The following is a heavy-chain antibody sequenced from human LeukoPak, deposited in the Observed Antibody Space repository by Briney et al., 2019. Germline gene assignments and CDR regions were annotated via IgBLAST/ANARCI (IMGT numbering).Heavy chain of an antibody. J-gene: IGHJ4*02. D-gene: IGHD2-8*02. CDR1: GGSISSYY. Sequence: SETLSLTCTVSGGSISSYYWSWIRQPPGKGLEWIGYIYYSGSTNYNPSLKSRVTISVDTSKNQFSLKLSSVTAADTAVYYCARADSSLVAGYAYFDYWGQGTLVTVSS. V-gene: IGHV4-59*01. CDR3: ARADSSLVAGYAYFDY. CDR2: IYYSGST.